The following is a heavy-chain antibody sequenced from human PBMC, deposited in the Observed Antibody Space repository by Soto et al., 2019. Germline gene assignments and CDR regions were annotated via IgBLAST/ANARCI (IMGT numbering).Heavy chain of an antibody. CDR3: PRHAGIPTPTPTH. J-gene: IGHJ4*02. CDR1: GYSFTTYW. CDR2: VYPGDSDT. Sequence: GESLKISCKGSGYSFTTYWIGWVRQMPGKGLEWMGIVYPGDSDTIYSPSFQGQVTISVDKSISTAYLQWSSLKASDTAIFYCPRHAGIPTPTPTHWAPGTLDTVSS. D-gene: IGHD1-1*01. V-gene: IGHV5-51*01.